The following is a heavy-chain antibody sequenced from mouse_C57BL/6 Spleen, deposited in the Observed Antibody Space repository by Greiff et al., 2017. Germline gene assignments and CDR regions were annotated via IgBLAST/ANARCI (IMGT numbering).Heavy chain of an antibody. D-gene: IGHD1-1*01. CDR2: IYPGDGDT. J-gene: IGHJ2*01. CDR1: GYAFSSSW. V-gene: IGHV1-82*01. CDR3: AKRVLRYPYVDD. Sequence: VKLVESGPELVKPGASVKISCKASGYAFSSSWMNWVKQRPGKGLEWIGRIYPGDGDTNYNGKFKGKATLTADKASSTAYMQLSSLTSADSAVYFCAKRVLRYPYVDDWGQGTTLTVSS.